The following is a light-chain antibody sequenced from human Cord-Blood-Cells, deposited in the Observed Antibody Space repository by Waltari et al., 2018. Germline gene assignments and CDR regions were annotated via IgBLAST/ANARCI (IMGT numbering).Light chain of an antibody. CDR2: KDS. Sequence: SYELTQPPSVSVSPGQTARITCSGDALTKQYAYWYQQKPGQPPVLVIYKDSERPSGIPERFSGATSGTTVTLTISGGQAEDEADYYCQSADSSGTYVVFGGGTKLTVL. CDR1: ALTKQY. J-gene: IGLJ2*01. CDR3: QSADSSGTYVV. V-gene: IGLV3-25*02.